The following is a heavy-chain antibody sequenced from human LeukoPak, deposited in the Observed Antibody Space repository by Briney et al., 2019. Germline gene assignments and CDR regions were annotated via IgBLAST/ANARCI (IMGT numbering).Heavy chain of an antibody. Sequence: SETLSLTCTVSGGSISSYYWSWIRQPPGKGLEWIGYIYYSGSTNYNPSLKSRVTISVDTSKNQFSLKLSSVTAADTAVYYCARWVGATCIWGQGTMVTVSS. D-gene: IGHD1-26*01. CDR2: IYYSGST. J-gene: IGHJ3*02. V-gene: IGHV4-59*08. CDR3: ARWVGATCI. CDR1: GGSISSYY.